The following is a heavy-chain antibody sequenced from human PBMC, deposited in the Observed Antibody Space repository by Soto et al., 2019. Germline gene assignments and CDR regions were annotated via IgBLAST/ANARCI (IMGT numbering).Heavy chain of an antibody. Sequence: QMQLQESGPGLVEPSETLSLTCNVSGGSINIFYWNWIRQTPGKGLEWIGSVYFTGSANYNPSLKSRVTMSIDTSKNQLPLKLSSVTAADTAVYYCARGYYDGRHGMDVWGQGTTVTVSS. D-gene: IGHD3-16*01. CDR1: GGSINIFY. CDR2: VYFTGSA. V-gene: IGHV4-59*01. J-gene: IGHJ6*02. CDR3: ARGYYDGRHGMDV.